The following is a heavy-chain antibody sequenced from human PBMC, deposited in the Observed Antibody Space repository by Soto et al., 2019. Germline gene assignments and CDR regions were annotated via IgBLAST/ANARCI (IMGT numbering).Heavy chain of an antibody. CDR2: IEHSGSS. CDR3: AREVVPATVVFYYYYIDF. V-gene: IGHV4-31*03. Sequence: QVQLQESSPGLVKPSQTLSLTCTVSGGFISSGDYYWNWIRQLPGKGLEWIGYIEHSGSSFYNPSLKGRVALALDTSKNQFSLKLNSVTAADTAVYYCAREVVPATVVFYYYYIDFWAKGTTVTVSS. J-gene: IGHJ6*03. D-gene: IGHD2-2*01. CDR1: GGFISSGDYY.